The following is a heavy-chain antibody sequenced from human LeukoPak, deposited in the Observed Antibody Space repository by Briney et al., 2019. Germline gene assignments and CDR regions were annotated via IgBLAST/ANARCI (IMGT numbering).Heavy chain of an antibody. J-gene: IGHJ4*02. V-gene: IGHV3-21*01. CDR3: ARDHYYDSSH. CDR2: ISRSSTSI. D-gene: IGHD3-22*01. Sequence: GGSLKLSCAASGFTFSDYSMKWIRQAPGKGLEWVSSISRSSTSIDYADSVKGRFTISRDNAMNSLYLQMNSLRAEDTAVYYCARDHYYDSSHWGQGTLVTVSS. CDR1: GFTFSDYS.